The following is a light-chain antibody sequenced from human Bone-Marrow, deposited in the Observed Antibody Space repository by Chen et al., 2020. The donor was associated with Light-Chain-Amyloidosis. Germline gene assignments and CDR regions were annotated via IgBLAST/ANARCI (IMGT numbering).Light chain of an antibody. CDR3: LVSFSDVLV. Sequence: QALVTQEPSLSVSPGGAVTLTCGFTTGVDTSGQYVVWLQQRPVQGPRTLIYDTANTHSWTPARFSGSLVGGKAALALSGAQPEDEATYYCLVSFSDVLVFGGGTRLTVL. V-gene: IGLV7-46*01. CDR2: DTA. CDR1: TGVDTSGQY. J-gene: IGLJ3*02.